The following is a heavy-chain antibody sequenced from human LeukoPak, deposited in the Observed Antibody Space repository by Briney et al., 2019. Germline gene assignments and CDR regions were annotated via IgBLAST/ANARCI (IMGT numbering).Heavy chain of an antibody. V-gene: IGHV3-48*03. CDR1: GFTFSNYE. Sequence: PGGSLRLSCAASGFTFSNYEMNWVRQAPGKGLEWISYINRSGSTISYADSVRGRFTISRDNAKNSLYLQMNTLRADDTAVYYCARDIGPAAYDWFDLWGQGTLVTVSS. D-gene: IGHD6-13*01. CDR3: ARDIGPAAYDWFDL. CDR2: INRSGSTI. J-gene: IGHJ5*01.